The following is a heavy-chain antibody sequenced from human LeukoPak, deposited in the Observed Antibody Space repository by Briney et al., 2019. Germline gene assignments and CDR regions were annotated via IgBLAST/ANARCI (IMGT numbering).Heavy chain of an antibody. CDR3: ARGGPGRWPAYYFDY. CDR2: INQEGIET. J-gene: IGHJ4*02. Sequence: PGGSLRLSCAASGFSFSSYWMSWGRQAPGKGLEWVANINQEGIETYYVDSVKGRFTISRDNAKNSLFLQMNSLRAEDTAVYYCARGGPGRWPAYYFDYWGQGTLVTVSS. CDR1: GFSFSSYW. D-gene: IGHD2-15*01. V-gene: IGHV3-7*05.